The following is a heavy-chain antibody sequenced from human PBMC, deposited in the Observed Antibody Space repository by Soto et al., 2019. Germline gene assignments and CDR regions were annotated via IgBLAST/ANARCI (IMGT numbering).Heavy chain of an antibody. Sequence: ASVKVSCKASGYTFTGYYMHCVRQAPGQGLEWMGWINPNSGGTNYAQKFQGRVTMTRDTSISTAYMELSRLRSDDTAVYYCAREGCTNGVCYWFDPWGQGTLVTVS. CDR1: GYTFTGYY. D-gene: IGHD2-8*01. V-gene: IGHV1-2*02. CDR3: AREGCTNGVCYWFDP. CDR2: INPNSGGT. J-gene: IGHJ5*02.